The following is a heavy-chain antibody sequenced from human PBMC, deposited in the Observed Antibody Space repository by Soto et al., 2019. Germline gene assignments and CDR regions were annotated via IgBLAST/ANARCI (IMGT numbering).Heavy chain of an antibody. CDR2: ISSSSSYI. D-gene: IGHD4-17*01. CDR3: ARTGPNYGDYVDYYYGMDV. V-gene: IGHV3-21*01. CDR1: GFTFSSYS. Sequence: EVQLVESGGGLVKPGGSLRLSCAASGFTFSSYSMNWVRQAPGKGLEWVSSISSSSSYIYYADSVKGRFTISRDNAKNSLYLQMNSLRAEDTAVYYCARTGPNYGDYVDYYYGMDVWGQRTTVTVSS. J-gene: IGHJ6*02.